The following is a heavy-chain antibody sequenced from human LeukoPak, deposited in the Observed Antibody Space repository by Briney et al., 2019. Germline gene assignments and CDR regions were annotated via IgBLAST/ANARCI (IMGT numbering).Heavy chain of an antibody. D-gene: IGHD4-23*01. CDR1: GFTVSSNF. Sequence: PGGSLRLSCAASGFTVSSNFMYWVRQAPGKGLVWVSRIASDGSSTTYADSVKGRFSISRDNAKNTLYLQMNSLRVEDTAVYYCARGRPHGNDYWGQGTLVTVSS. V-gene: IGHV3-74*01. CDR3: ARGRPHGNDY. J-gene: IGHJ4*02. CDR2: IASDGSST.